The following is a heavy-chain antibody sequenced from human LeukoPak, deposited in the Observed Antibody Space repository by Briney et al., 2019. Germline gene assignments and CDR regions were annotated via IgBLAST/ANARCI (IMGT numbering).Heavy chain of an antibody. CDR1: EFIFSTYT. CDR2: ISYDGTNK. D-gene: IGHD3-22*01. V-gene: IGHV3-30-3*01. CDR3: AREYTSGYFRTFDY. J-gene: IGHJ4*02. Sequence: GGSLRLSCAASEFIFSTYTMHWVRQVPGKGLEWVAIISYDGTNKYYADSVQGRFTISRDNSKNTLYLQMNSLRPEDTAAYYCAREYTSGYFRTFDYWGQGTLVTVSS.